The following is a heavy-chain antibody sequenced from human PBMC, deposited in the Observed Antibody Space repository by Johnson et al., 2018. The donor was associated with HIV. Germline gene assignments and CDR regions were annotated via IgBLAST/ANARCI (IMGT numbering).Heavy chain of an antibody. V-gene: IGHV3-30*04. J-gene: IGHJ3*02. D-gene: IGHD2-8*02. CDR2: ISYDGSNK. Sequence: QVQLVESGGGLVQPGRSLRLTCVGSGFTFHEYAMHWVRQLPGKGLEWVAVISYDGSNKYYADSVKGRFTISRDNSKNTLYLQMNSLRAEDTAVYYCARDDLRDTGAFDIWGQGTMVTVSS. CDR1: GFTFHEYA. CDR3: ARDDLRDTGAFDI.